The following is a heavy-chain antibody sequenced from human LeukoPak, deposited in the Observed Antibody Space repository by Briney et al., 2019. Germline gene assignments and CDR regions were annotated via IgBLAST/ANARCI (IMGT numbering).Heavy chain of an antibody. J-gene: IGHJ4*02. CDR2: IYWDDDK. CDR3: AHSTAVAERVSDFDY. CDR1: GLSLSTSGVG. Sequence: SGPTLVKPTQTLTLTCTFSGLSLSTSGVGVGWIRQPPGKALEWLALIYWDDDKRYSPSLKSRLTITKDTSKNQVVLTMTNMDPVDTATYYCAHSTAVAERVSDFDYWGQGTLVTVSS. V-gene: IGHV2-5*02. D-gene: IGHD6-19*01.